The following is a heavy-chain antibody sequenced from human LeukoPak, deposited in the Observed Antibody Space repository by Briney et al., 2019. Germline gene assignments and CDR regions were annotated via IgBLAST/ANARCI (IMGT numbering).Heavy chain of an antibody. CDR2: IYTSGST. CDR3: ARAGSSSWYALAFDI. Sequence: SETPSLTCTVSGGSISSGSYYWSWIRQPAGKGLEWIGRIYTSGSTNYNPSLKSRVTISVDTSKNQFSLKLSSVTTADTAVYYCARAGSSSWYALAFDIWGQGTMVTVSS. V-gene: IGHV4-61*02. J-gene: IGHJ3*02. CDR1: GGSISSGSYY. D-gene: IGHD6-13*01.